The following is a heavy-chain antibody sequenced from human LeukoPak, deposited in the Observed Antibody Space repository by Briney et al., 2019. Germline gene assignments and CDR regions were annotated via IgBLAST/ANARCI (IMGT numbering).Heavy chain of an antibody. CDR1: GFTFSSYS. D-gene: IGHD1-26*01. J-gene: IGHJ4*02. CDR2: ISSSSSYI. CDR3: ARDLRIVSGSYLDY. Sequence: GGSLRLSCAASGFTFSSYSMNWVRQAPGKGLEWVSSISSSSSYIYYADSVKGRFTISRDNAKNSLYLQMNRLRAEDTAIYYCARDLRIVSGSYLDYWGQGTLVTVSS. V-gene: IGHV3-21*01.